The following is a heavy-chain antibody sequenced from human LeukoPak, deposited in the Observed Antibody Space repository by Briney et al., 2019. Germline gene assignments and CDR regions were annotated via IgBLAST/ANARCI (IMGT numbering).Heavy chain of an antibody. CDR3: ARDSTYYYDSGSSGPHYFDN. D-gene: IGHD3-10*01. CDR2: ISSGGTYE. V-gene: IGHV3-30*01. Sequence: PPGGSLRLSCAASGFTFSNYAMPWVRQAPGKGLEWVSLISSGGTYEYYADSVKGRFTISRDNSKNTLYLQLNSLRAEDTAVYYCARDSTYYYDSGSSGPHYFDNWGQGTLVTVSS. CDR1: GFTFSNYA. J-gene: IGHJ4*02.